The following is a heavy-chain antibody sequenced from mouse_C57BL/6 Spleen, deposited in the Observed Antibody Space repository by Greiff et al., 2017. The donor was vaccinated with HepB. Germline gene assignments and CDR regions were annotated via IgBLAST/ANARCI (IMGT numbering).Heavy chain of an antibody. J-gene: IGHJ2*01. CDR2: ISSGSSTI. Sequence: EVKLVESGGGLVKPGGSLKLSCAASGFTFSDYGMHWVRQAPEKGLEWVAYISSGSSTIYYADTVKGRFTISRDNAKNTLFLQMTSLRSEDTAMYYCARLGLGGYYFDYWGQGTTLTVSS. CDR1: GFTFSDYG. CDR3: ARLGLGGYYFDY. V-gene: IGHV5-17*01. D-gene: IGHD2-4*01.